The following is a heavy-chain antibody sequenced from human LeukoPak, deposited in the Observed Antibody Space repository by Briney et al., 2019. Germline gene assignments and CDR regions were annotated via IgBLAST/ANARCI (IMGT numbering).Heavy chain of an antibody. Sequence: KPSETLSLTCTVSGGSISSYYWSWIRQPPGKGLEWIGYIYYSGSTNYNPSLKSRVTISVDTSKNQFSLKLSSVTAADTAVYYCARYGRVGTFQHWGQGTLVTVSS. J-gene: IGHJ1*01. CDR3: ARYGRVGTFQH. CDR1: GGSISSYY. CDR2: IYYSGST. D-gene: IGHD1-26*01. V-gene: IGHV4-59*01.